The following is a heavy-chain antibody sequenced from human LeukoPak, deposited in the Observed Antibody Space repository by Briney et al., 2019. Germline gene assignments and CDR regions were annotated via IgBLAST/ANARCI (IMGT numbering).Heavy chain of an antibody. Sequence: PSETLSLTCAVYGGSFSGYYWTWIRQPPGKGLEWIGYIYYSGSTNYNPSLKSRVTISVDTSKNQFSLKLSSVTAADTAVYYCARGPAISLDTGYFDYWGQGTLVTVSS. J-gene: IGHJ4*02. D-gene: IGHD5-18*01. CDR2: IYYSGST. CDR3: ARGPAISLDTGYFDY. V-gene: IGHV4-59*01. CDR1: GGSFSGYY.